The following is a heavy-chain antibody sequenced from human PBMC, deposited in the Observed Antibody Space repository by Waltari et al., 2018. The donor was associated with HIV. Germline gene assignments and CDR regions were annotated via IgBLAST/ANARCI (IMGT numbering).Heavy chain of an antibody. V-gene: IGHV4-34*01. Sequence: QVQLQPWGAGPLKPSETLSLTWDVYGGSFSGYYWTGFRKPPGQGLEWIGKINHSGSTNYNPSLRSRVAISVDTSKNQFYLKLSSVTAADTAVYYCARLVVPAAISNYYYGMDVWGQGTTVTVSS. CDR3: ARLVVPAAISNYYYGMDV. D-gene: IGHD2-2*02. J-gene: IGHJ6*02. CDR1: GGSFSGYY. CDR2: INHSGST.